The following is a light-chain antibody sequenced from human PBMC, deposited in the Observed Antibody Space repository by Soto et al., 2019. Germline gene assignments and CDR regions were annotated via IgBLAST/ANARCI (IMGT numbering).Light chain of an antibody. V-gene: IGKV3-15*01. CDR3: QEYLQWPPGM. Sequence: IVVTQSPATPSGLPGGRFTLSCRSGQFVSSRLAWYKQRPGQVPRLLIYDTSTRALGISARFSGSGSGTEFTLTISTLQSEDFAVYYCQEYLQWPPGMFGQGTKVDIK. J-gene: IGKJ1*01. CDR1: QFVSSR. CDR2: DTS.